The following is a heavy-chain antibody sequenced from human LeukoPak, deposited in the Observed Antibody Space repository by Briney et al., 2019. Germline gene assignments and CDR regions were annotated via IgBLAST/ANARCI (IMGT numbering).Heavy chain of an antibody. J-gene: IGHJ5*02. CDR1: GGSFSGHY. Sequence: SETLSLTCAVYGGSFSGHYWSWTRQPPGKGLEWIGGINHSGSTNYNPSLKSRVTISVDTSKSQFSLKLNSVTAADTAVYYCARHAIWTRITMLRGGARGRWFDPWGQGTLVTVSS. V-gene: IGHV4-34*01. CDR2: INHSGST. CDR3: ARHAIWTRITMLRGGARGRWFDP. D-gene: IGHD3-10*01.